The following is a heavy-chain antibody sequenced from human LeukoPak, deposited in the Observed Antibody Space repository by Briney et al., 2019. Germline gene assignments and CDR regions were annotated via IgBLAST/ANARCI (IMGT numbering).Heavy chain of an antibody. CDR1: RFTFNTYG. D-gene: IGHD1-26*01. J-gene: IGHJ4*02. Sequence: GGSLRLSCAASRFTFNTYGMHWVRQAPGKGLEWVAFIRYDGSNEYYADSVKGRFTISRDNSKNTLYLQMNSLRAEDAAVYYCARSEKKWELTLGYWGQGTLVTVSS. V-gene: IGHV3-30*02. CDR2: IRYDGSNE. CDR3: ARSEKKWELTLGY.